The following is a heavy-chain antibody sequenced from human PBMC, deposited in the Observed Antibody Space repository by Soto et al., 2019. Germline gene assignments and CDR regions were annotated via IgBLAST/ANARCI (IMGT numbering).Heavy chain of an antibody. J-gene: IGHJ4*02. Sequence: QVQLVQSGAEMKQPGASVKLSCQASGYIFIHCFMHWVRQAPGQGLEWMGGINPRSGTTTYAQKCKGRVRVTRDTSTSTVYMELSSLGSGDTAMYYCARSLGETTSLFDYWGQGSLVTVSA. CDR2: INPRSGTT. CDR3: ARSLGETTSLFDY. D-gene: IGHD1-26*01. V-gene: IGHV1-46*01. CDR1: GYIFIHCF.